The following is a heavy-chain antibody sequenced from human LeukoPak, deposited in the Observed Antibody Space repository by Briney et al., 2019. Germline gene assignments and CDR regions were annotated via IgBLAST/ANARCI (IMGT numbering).Heavy chain of an antibody. CDR1: GFTFSSYG. V-gene: IGHV3-33*01. CDR2: IWYDGSNK. Sequence: PGGSLRFSCAAPGFTFSSYGMHWVRQAQGKGLEWVAVIWYDGSNKYYADSVKGRFTISRDNSKNTLYLQMNSLRAEDTAVYYCARDTVTADYWGQGTLVTVSS. D-gene: IGHD4-17*01. J-gene: IGHJ4*02. CDR3: ARDTVTADY.